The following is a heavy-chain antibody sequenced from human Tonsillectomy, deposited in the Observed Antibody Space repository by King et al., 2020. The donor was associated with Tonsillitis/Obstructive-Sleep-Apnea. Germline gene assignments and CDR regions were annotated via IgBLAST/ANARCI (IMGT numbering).Heavy chain of an antibody. V-gene: IGHV3-30*04. CDR1: GFTFSDHA. CDR2: ISYDGSTE. J-gene: IGHJ6*02. Sequence: VQLVESGGSVVQPGRSLRLSCAASGFTFSDHAIYWVRQAPGKGLEWVALISYDGSTEYYAVSVKGRFSVSRDNSKNSLYLQMSSLRPEDTAVYYCARGGTGWNYYYYGMDVWGQGTTVTVSS. CDR3: ARGGTGWNYYYYGMDV. D-gene: IGHD6-19*01.